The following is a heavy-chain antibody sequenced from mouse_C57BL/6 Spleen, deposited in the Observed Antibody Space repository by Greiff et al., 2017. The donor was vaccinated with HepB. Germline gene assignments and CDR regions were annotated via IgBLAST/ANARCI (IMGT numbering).Heavy chain of an antibody. D-gene: IGHD2-4*01. J-gene: IGHJ2*01. CDR3: ARVYYDYDDGYFDY. Sequence: EVQLVESEGGLVQPGSSMKLSCTASGFTFSDYYMAWVRPVPEKGLEWVANINYDGSSTYYLDSLKSRFIISRDNAKNILYLQMSSLKSEDTATYYCARVYYDYDDGYFDYWGQGTTLTVSS. CDR1: GFTFSDYY. V-gene: IGHV5-16*01. CDR2: INYDGSST.